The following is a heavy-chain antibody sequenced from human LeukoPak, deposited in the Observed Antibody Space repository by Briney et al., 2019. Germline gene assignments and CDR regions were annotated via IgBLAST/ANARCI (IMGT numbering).Heavy chain of an antibody. V-gene: IGHV3-64*01. CDR2: ISSNGGNT. Sequence: GGSLRLSCAASGFIFRDYSMHWVRQAPGKGLEYVSAISSNGGNTYHANSVKDRFTISRDNSKNMLYLQMGRLRAEDTAVYYCARDRSRGLLDAFDIWGQGTMVTVSS. J-gene: IGHJ3*02. CDR1: GFIFRDYS. CDR3: ARDRSRGLLDAFDI. D-gene: IGHD5-18*01.